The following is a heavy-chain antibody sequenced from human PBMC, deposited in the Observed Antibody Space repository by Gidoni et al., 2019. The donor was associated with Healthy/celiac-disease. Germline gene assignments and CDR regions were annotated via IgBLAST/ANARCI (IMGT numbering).Heavy chain of an antibody. CDR3: TTDAYYCSGGSCDPGVDY. J-gene: IGHJ4*02. CDR2: IKSKTDGGTT. CDR1: GFTFSNAW. D-gene: IGHD2-15*01. V-gene: IGHV3-15*01. Sequence: EVQLVESVGGLVKPGGSLRLSCAASGFTFSNAWMSWVRPAPGKGLEWVGRIKSKTDGGTTDYAAPVKGRFTISRDDSKNTLYLQMNSLKTEDTAVYYCTTDAYYCSGGSCDPGVDYWGQGTLVTVSS.